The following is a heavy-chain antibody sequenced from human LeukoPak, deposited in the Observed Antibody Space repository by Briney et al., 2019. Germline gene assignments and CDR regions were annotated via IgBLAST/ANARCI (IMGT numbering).Heavy chain of an antibody. CDR3: ARGVVAATGYDY. Sequence: SQTLSLTCIVSGGSINSGSYYWTWIRQPPGKGLEWIGYVYYSGNTNYNPSLKSRVTISVDTLKNQFSLKMSSVTAADTATYYCARGVVAATGYDYWGQGTLVTVSS. CDR1: GGSINSGSYY. J-gene: IGHJ4*02. D-gene: IGHD2-15*01. V-gene: IGHV4-61*01. CDR2: VYYSGNT.